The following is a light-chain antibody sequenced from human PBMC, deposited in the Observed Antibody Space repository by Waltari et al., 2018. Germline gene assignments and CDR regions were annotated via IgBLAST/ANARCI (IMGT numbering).Light chain of an antibody. J-gene: IGLJ2*01. CDR3: AAWDDSLYGRV. Sequence: QSVLTQPPSASGTPGQTVSISCSGGSSNIAVNTVNWYQQLPGMAPKLLINGNNQRPSGVPDRFSGSKSGTAASLAISGLQSEDEAEYYCAAWDDSLYGRVFGGGTKLTVL. V-gene: IGLV1-44*01. CDR2: GNN. CDR1: SSNIAVNT.